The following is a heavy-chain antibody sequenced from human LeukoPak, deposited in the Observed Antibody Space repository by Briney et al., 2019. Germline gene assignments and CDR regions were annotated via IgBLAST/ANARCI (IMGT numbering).Heavy chain of an antibody. V-gene: IGHV3-23*01. CDR1: GFTFSSSA. Sequence: GGSLRLSCAASGFTFSSSAMSWVRQVPGKGLEWASGLSGSGSNTYYADSVKGRFTISRDNSKNTLYLQMNGLRAEDTAIYYCARAVYTGGYGGFYFDYWGQGTLVTVSS. D-gene: IGHD1-26*01. CDR3: ARAVYTGGYGGFYFDY. CDR2: LSGSGSNT. J-gene: IGHJ4*02.